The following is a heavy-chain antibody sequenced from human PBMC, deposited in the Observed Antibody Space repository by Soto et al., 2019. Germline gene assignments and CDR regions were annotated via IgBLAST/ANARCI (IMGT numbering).Heavy chain of an antibody. CDR3: ARVLSGIAALNWFDP. Sequence: QVQLVESGGGLVKPGGSLRLSCAASGFTFSDYYMSWIRQAPGKGLEWVSYISSSSSYTNYADSVKGRFTISRDNAKNSLYRHMNSLRAEDWPEYYCARVLSGIAALNWFDPWGKGTLVTVSS. CDR2: ISSSSSYT. CDR1: GFTFSDYY. D-gene: IGHD6-13*01. J-gene: IGHJ5*01. V-gene: IGHV3-11*05.